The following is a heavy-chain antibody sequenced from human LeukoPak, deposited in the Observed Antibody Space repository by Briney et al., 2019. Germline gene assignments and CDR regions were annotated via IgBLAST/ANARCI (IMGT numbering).Heavy chain of an antibody. CDR3: ARDRDDFETGYYGGLFDF. Sequence: GGSLRLSCEASGFTFSNYSMNWVRLAPGEGLQWVSSISSTSGFIFFADSVKGRFTISRDNAKNSLYLQMNSLRAEDTAIYYCARDRDDFETGYYGGLFDFWGLGTLVTVSS. CDR2: ISSTSGFI. J-gene: IGHJ4*01. D-gene: IGHD3/OR15-3a*01. CDR1: GFTFSNYS. V-gene: IGHV3-21*01.